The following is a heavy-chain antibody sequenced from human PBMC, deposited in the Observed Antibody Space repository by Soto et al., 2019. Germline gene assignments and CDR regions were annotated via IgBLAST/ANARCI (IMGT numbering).Heavy chain of an antibody. CDR3: ARVGSKDYRNQATWFDP. Sequence: QVQLVESGGGLVQPGGSLRLSCAASGFTFSDYYMSWIRQAPGKGLEWVSYISSSSSYTNYADSVKGRFTISRDNAKNSLYLQMNSLRAEDTAVYYCARVGSKDYRNQATWFDPWGQGTLVTVSS. CDR1: GFTFSDYY. V-gene: IGHV3-11*06. CDR2: ISSSSSYT. J-gene: IGHJ5*02. D-gene: IGHD4-4*01.